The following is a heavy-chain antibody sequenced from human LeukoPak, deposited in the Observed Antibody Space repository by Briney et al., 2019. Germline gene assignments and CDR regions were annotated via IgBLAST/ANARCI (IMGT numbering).Heavy chain of an antibody. CDR1: GFTFSSYA. CDR2: ISGSGGST. J-gene: IGHJ4*02. Sequence: GGSLRLSCAASGFTFSSYAMSWVRQAPGKGLEWVSAISGSGGSTYYADSVKGRFTISRDNSKNPLYLQMNSLRAEDTAVYYCAKPTGVNTVTAPFEYWGQGTLGTVSS. CDR3: AKPTGVNTVTAPFEY. D-gene: IGHD4-17*01. V-gene: IGHV3-23*01.